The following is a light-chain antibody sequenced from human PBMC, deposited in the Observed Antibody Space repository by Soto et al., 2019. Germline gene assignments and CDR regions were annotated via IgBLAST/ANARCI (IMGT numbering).Light chain of an antibody. CDR3: QKYDTSPYT. CDR2: GAS. CDR1: QTVISNY. V-gene: IGKV3-20*01. J-gene: IGKJ5*01. Sequence: ESVFAQSPDTPSLSPGEGATLSCRSSQTVISNYLAWYQQKPGQAPRLLIYGASNRATGIPDRFRGSGSETDFTLTMSGVEPEDSAMYFCQKYDTSPYTFGQGTRLEIK.